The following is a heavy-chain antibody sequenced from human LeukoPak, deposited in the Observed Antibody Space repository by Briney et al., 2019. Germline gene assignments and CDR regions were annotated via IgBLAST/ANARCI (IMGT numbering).Heavy chain of an antibody. CDR1: GFTFPDSG. CDR2: IDWNGDIA. D-gene: IGHD1-26*01. V-gene: IGHV3-20*04. Sequence: GGSLRLSCAASGFTFPDSGMSWVRQAPGKGLEWVSGIDWNGDIAGYSDSVKGRFAISRDNAKNSLYLQMNSLKTEDTAVYYCTRGLIVGAIPLYWGQGTLVTVSS. CDR3: TRGLIVGAIPLY. J-gene: IGHJ4*02.